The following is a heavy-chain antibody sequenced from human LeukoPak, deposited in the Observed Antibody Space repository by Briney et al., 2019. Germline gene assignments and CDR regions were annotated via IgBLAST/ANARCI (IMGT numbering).Heavy chain of an antibody. Sequence: SETLSLTCTVSGGSISSSSYYWGWIRQPPGKGLEWIGSIYYSGSTYYNPSLKSRVTISVDTSKNQFSLKLSSVTAADTAVYYCARVVMITFGGVIGNWFDPWGQGTLVTVSS. CDR2: IYYSGST. J-gene: IGHJ5*02. CDR1: GGSISSSSYY. CDR3: ARVVMITFGGVIGNWFDP. D-gene: IGHD3-16*02. V-gene: IGHV4-39*07.